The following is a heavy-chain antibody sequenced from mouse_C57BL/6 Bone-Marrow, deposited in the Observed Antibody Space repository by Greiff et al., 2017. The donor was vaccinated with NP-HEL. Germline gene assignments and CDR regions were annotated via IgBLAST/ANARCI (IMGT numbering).Heavy chain of an antibody. Sequence: VQLKESGPVLVKPGASVKMSCKASGYTFTDYYMNWVKQSHGKSLEWIGVINPYNGGTSYNQKFKGKATLTVDKSSSTAYMELNSLTSEDSAVYYCAEPYAMDYWGQGTSVTVSS. CDR1: GYTFTDYY. CDR2: INPYNGGT. V-gene: IGHV1-19*01. CDR3: AEPYAMDY. J-gene: IGHJ4*01.